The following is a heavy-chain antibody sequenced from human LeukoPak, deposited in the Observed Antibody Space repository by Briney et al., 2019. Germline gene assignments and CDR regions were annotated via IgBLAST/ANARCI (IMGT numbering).Heavy chain of an antibody. CDR3: ARGITIFGVTIIANWFDP. V-gene: IGHV4-38-2*01. CDR2: IYHSGST. CDR1: GYSISSGYH. J-gene: IGHJ5*02. Sequence: PSETLSLTCAVSGYSISSGYHWGWIRQPPGKGLEWIGSIYHSGSTYYSPSLKSRVTISLDTSKNQFSLKLSSVTAADTAVYYCARGITIFGVTIIANWFDPWGQGTLVTVSS. D-gene: IGHD3-3*01.